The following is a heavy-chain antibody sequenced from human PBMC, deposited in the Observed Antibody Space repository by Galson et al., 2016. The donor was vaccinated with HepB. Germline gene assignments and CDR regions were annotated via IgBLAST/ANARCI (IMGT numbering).Heavy chain of an antibody. V-gene: IGHV1-18*01. CDR3: ARDVIFAGTFDC. CDR1: GYTFTSYG. CDR2: ISAYNGNT. D-gene: IGHD2/OR15-2a*01. Sequence: SVKVSCKASGYTFTSYGISWVRQAPGQGREWMGWISAYNGNTNDAQKLQGRVTMTTDTSTNTAHMGLRSPGSDDPAVYYRARDVIFAGTFDCWGQGTLVTVSS. J-gene: IGHJ4*02.